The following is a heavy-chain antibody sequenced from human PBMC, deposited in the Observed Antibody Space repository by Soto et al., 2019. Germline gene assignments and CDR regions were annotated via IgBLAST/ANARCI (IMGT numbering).Heavy chain of an antibody. D-gene: IGHD1-20*01. CDR2: VSPGGDVS. Sequence: GESLQISCAASGFTFSSFVMNCVRQAPGKGLEWVSTVSPGGDVSHYTDSVKGRFTISRDNSRRTLHLQMDSLRAEDAAVYFCVRRAITATTNWGAFDVWGEGTVVTVSS. CDR3: VRRAITATTNWGAFDV. V-gene: IGHV3-23*01. CDR1: GFTFSSFV. J-gene: IGHJ3*01.